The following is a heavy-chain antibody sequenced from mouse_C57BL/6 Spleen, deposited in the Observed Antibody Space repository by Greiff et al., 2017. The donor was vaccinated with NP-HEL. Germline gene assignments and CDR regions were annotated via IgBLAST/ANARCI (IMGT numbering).Heavy chain of an antibody. CDR1: GYTFTDYY. Sequence: EVQLQQSGPELVKPGASVKISCKASGYTFTDYYMNWVKQSHGKSLEWIGDINPNNGGTSYNQKFKGKATLTVDKSSSTAYMELRSLTSEDSAVYYCATVRITTVEYYFDYWGQGTTLTVSS. D-gene: IGHD1-1*01. V-gene: IGHV1-26*01. CDR3: ATVRITTVEYYFDY. CDR2: INPNNGGT. J-gene: IGHJ2*01.